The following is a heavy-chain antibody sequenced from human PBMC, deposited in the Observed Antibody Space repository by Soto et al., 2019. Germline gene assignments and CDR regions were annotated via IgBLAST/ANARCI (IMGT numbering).Heavy chain of an antibody. CDR3: ARPGLRGTSSLGYYYYYGMDV. CDR2: IIPIFGTA. CDR1: GGTFSSYA. J-gene: IGHJ6*02. V-gene: IGHV1-69*13. D-gene: IGHD2-2*01. Sequence: GASVKVSCKASGGTFSSYAISWVRQAPGQGLEWMGGIIPIFGTANYAQKFQGRVTITADESTSTAYMELSSLRSEDTAVYYCARPGLRGTSSLGYYYYYGMDVWGQGTTVTVSS.